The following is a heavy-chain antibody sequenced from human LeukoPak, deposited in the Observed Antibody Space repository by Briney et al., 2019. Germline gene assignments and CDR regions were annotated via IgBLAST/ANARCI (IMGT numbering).Heavy chain of an antibody. CDR2: ISADGGST. CDR1: GINFADYA. CDR3: AKESGKFDY. Sequence: PGGSLRLSCVVSGINFADYAMHWVRQPPGKGLEWVSLISADGGSTFSADSVKGRFSISRDNSKNSLYLQMNSLRSEYTAMYYCAKESGKFDYWGQGTLVAVSS. J-gene: IGHJ4*02. V-gene: IGHV3-43*02.